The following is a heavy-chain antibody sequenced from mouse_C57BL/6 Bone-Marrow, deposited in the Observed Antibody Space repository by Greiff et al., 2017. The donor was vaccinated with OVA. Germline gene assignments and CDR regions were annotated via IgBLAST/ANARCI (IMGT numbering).Heavy chain of an antibody. J-gene: IGHJ1*03. D-gene: IGHD1-1*02. V-gene: IGHV1-80*01. CDR3: ARRGGASYWYIDV. CDR2: IYPGDGDT. Sequence: VQLQQSGAELVKPGASVKISCKASGYAFSSYWMNWVKQRPGTGLEWIGQIYPGDGDTNYNGKFKGKTTLPADKSSSTTYMQLSSLTSEDAAVDYCARRGGASYWYIDVWGTGTTVTVSS. CDR1: GYAFSSYW.